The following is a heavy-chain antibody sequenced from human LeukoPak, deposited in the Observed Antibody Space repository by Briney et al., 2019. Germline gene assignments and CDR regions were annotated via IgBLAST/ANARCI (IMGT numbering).Heavy chain of an antibody. CDR3: ARGFYSSSWYRFDY. CDR1: GGSLSNYY. V-gene: IGHV4-59*12. Sequence: SETLSLTCSVSGGSLSNYYWNWIRQPPGKGLEWIGQIYYSGGTKYNPSLKSRVTISVDTSKNQFSLKLSSVTAADTAVYYCARGFYSSSWYRFDYWGQGTLVTVSS. CDR2: IYYSGGT. D-gene: IGHD6-13*01. J-gene: IGHJ4*02.